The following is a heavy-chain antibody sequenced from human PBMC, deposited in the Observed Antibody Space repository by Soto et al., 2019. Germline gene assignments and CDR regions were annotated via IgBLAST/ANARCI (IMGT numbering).Heavy chain of an antibody. Sequence: EVQLLESGGGLVQPGGSLRLSCAASGFTFSSYAMSWVRQAPGKGLEWVSAISGSGGSTYYADSVKGRFTISRDNSKNTLYRQMNSRRAEDTAVYYWGKDLGGGDGDYPFDYWGQGTLVTVSS. CDR1: GFTFSSYA. CDR2: ISGSGGST. CDR3: GKDLGGGDGDYPFDY. V-gene: IGHV3-23*01. J-gene: IGHJ4*02. D-gene: IGHD4-17*01.